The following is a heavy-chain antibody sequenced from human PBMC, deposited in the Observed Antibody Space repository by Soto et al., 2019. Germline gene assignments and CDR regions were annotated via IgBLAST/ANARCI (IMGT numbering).Heavy chain of an antibody. CDR1: GGTFSSYA. CDR3: ARGGEVDYSNERTPYYFDY. V-gene: IGHV1-69*13. D-gene: IGHD4-4*01. CDR2: IIPIFGTA. Sequence: GASVKVSCKASGGTFSSYAISWVRQAPGQGLEWMGGIIPIFGTANYAQKFQGRVTITADESTSTAYMELSSLRSEDTAVYYCARGGEVDYSNERTPYYFDYWGQGTLVTVS. J-gene: IGHJ4*02.